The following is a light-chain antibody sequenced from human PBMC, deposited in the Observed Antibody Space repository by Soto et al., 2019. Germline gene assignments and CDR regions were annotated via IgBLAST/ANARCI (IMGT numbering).Light chain of an antibody. V-gene: IGKV3D-15*01. J-gene: IGKJ4*01. Sequence: EIVMTQSPATLSVSPGERATLSCRASQSLSSNLAWYQQKPGQAPRLLIYAASTRATGIPATFSGSGSGTEFTLTISSLQSEDFAVYYCRQYNSWPLTFGGGTKVEIK. CDR2: AAS. CDR1: QSLSSN. CDR3: RQYNSWPLT.